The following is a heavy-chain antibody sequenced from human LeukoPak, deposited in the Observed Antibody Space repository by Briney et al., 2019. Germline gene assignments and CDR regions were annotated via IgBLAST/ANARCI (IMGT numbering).Heavy chain of an antibody. V-gene: IGHV3-33*01. Sequence: GGSLRLSCAASGFTFSSYGMHWVRQAPGKGLEWVAVIWYDGSNKYYADSVKGRFTISRDNSKSTLYLQMNSLRAEDTAVYYCARDGSRRSPSIAVAGTSELIYWGQGTLVTVSS. CDR3: ARDGSRRSPSIAVAGTSELIY. CDR2: IWYDGSNK. D-gene: IGHD6-19*01. CDR1: GFTFSSYG. J-gene: IGHJ4*02.